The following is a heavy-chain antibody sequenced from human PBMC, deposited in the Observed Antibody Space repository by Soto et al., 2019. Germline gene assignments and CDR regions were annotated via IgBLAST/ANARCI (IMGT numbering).Heavy chain of an antibody. V-gene: IGHV3-66*01. D-gene: IGHD3-10*01. CDR1: GFTVNNNY. Sequence: PGESLRLSCAVSGFTVNNNYMSWVRQAPGKGLEWVSVIYSGGNTDYAESVRGRFTVSRDTSKNTLYLQMNSLRAEDTAIYYCTRDSSYYGAGRGVLDYWGQGTPVTVSS. CDR2: IYSGGNT. J-gene: IGHJ4*02. CDR3: TRDSSYYGAGRGVLDY.